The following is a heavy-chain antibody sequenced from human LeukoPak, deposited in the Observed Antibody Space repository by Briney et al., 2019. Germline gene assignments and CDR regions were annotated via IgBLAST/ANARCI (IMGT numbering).Heavy chain of an antibody. J-gene: IGHJ6*03. Sequence: PGRSLRLSCAASGFTFDDYAMHWVRQAPGKGLEWVSGISWNSGSIGYADSVKGRSTISRDNAKNSLYLQMNSLRAEDTALYYCAKVCKTAGTYYYYYYMDVWGKGTTVTISS. CDR3: AKVCKTAGTYYYYYYMDV. CDR1: GFTFDDYA. D-gene: IGHD6-13*01. CDR2: ISWNSGSI. V-gene: IGHV3-9*01.